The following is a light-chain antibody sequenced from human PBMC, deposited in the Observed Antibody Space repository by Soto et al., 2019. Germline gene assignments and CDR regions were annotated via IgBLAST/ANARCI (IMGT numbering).Light chain of an antibody. CDR2: AAS. CDR3: QQSYSTPRT. J-gene: IGKJ1*01. CDR1: QSISSF. V-gene: IGKV1-39*01. Sequence: DIQMTQSPSSLSASEGDGVTITCRASQSISSFLNWYQQRPGKAPKLLIYAASSLQSGVPSRFSGSGSGTDFALTISSLQPEDFATYYCQQSYSTPRTFGQGTKVEIK.